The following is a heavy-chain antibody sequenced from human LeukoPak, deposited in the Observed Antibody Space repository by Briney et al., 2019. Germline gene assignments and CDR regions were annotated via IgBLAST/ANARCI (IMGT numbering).Heavy chain of an antibody. CDR1: GFTFSSYW. CDR2: ISSSSSYI. J-gene: IGHJ6*03. D-gene: IGHD5-18*01. CDR3: ARDPYSYGFHYYYYYMDV. Sequence: PGGSLRLSCAASGFTFSSYWMSWVRQAPGKGLEWVSSISSSSSYIYYADSVEGRFTISRDNAKNSLYLQMNSLRAEDTAVYYCARDPYSYGFHYYYYYMDVWGKGTTVTVSS. V-gene: IGHV3-21*01.